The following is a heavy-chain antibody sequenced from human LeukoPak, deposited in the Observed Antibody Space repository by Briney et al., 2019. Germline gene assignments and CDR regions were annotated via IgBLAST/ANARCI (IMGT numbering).Heavy chain of an antibody. J-gene: IGHJ3*02. V-gene: IGHV1-24*01. CDR1: GYTFTGYY. CDR2: FDPEDGET. D-gene: IGHD4-17*01. CDR3: ATQYGDYGGAFDI. Sequence: ASVKVSCKASGYTFTGYYMHWVRQAPGQGLEWMGGFDPEDGETIYAQKFQGRVTMTEDTSTDTAYMELSSLRSEDTAVYYCATQYGDYGGAFDIWGQGTMVTVSS.